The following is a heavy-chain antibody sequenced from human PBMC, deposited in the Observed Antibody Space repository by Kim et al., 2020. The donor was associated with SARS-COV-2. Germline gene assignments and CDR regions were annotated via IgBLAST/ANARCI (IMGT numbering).Heavy chain of an antibody. CDR3: ARGAVGATTAYYFDY. CDR1: GGSFSGYY. Sequence: SETLSITCAVYGGSFSGYYWSWIRQPPGKGLEWIGEINHSGSTNYNPSLKSRVTISVDTSKNQFSLKLSSVTAADTAVYYCARGAVGATTAYYFDYWGQGTLVTVSS. V-gene: IGHV4-34*01. D-gene: IGHD1-26*01. CDR2: INHSGST. J-gene: IGHJ4*02.